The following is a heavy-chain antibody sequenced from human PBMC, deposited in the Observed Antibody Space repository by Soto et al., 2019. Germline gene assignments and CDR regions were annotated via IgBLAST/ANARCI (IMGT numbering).Heavy chain of an antibody. J-gene: IGHJ4*02. CDR1: GGSISSGGYS. CDR2: IYHSGST. Sequence: PSETLSLTCAVSGGSISSGGYSWSWIRQPPGKGLEWIGYIYHSGSTYYNPSLKSRVTISVDRSKNQFSLKLSSVTAADTAVYYCARGPPFHWAQGTPVTVSS. V-gene: IGHV4-30-2*01. CDR3: ARGPPFH. D-gene: IGHD3-16*01.